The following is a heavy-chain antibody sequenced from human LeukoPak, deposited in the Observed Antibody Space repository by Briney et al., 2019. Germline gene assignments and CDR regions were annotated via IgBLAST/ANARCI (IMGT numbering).Heavy chain of an antibody. CDR1: GYTFGTYT. J-gene: IGHJ4*02. Sequence: EASVKVSCKGSGYTFGTYTMHWVRQAPGQGPEWMGWINAGNGNTEYSHKFQGRVTITRDASASIAYMELSSLRSEDTAVYFCARDRFRSTFWDYWGQGTLVTVSS. D-gene: IGHD1-26*01. CDR2: INAGNGNT. V-gene: IGHV1-3*01. CDR3: ARDRFRSTFWDY.